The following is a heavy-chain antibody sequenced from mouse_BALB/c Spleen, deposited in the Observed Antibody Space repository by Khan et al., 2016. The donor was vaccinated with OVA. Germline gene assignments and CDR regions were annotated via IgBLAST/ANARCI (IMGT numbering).Heavy chain of an antibody. CDR2: INPNTGYT. V-gene: IGHV1-7*01. J-gene: IGHJ2*01. D-gene: IGHD1-1*02. CDR1: GYTFINYW. CDR3: ARRGLRWDIDY. Sequence: QVQLEESGAELAKPGASVKISCKASGYTFINYWMLWVKQGPGQGLEWIGYINPNTGYTEYTQNFKDQVTFTTDKSSSTAYMQLSSLTSEDSTDYYCARRGLRWDIDYWGQGTTLTVSS.